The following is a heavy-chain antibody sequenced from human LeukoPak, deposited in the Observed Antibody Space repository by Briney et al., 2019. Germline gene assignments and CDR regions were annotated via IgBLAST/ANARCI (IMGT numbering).Heavy chain of an antibody. V-gene: IGHV4-39*01. J-gene: IGHJ4*02. CDR3: ATWSRIAAGGTGGFEN. CDR1: GGSISSTSYH. CDR2: IYYSGST. D-gene: IGHD3/OR15-3a*01. Sequence: SETLSLTCTVSGGSISSTSYHWGWIRQPPGKGLEWIAHIYYSGSTYYNPSLTSRVTISVDTSKNQFSLKLTSVTAADTSVYYCATWSRIAAGGTGGFENWGQGTLVIVSS.